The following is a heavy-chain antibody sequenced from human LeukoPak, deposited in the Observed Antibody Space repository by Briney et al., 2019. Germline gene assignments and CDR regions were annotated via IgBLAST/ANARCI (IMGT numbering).Heavy chain of an antibody. CDR1: GYIFTSYG. CDR2: ISAYNGNT. V-gene: IGHV1-18*01. J-gene: IGHJ4*02. CDR3: ATQYCSSTSCYPYWVDY. Sequence: ASVKVSCKASGYIFTSYGISWVRQAPGQGLEWMGWISAYNGNTNYAQKLQGRVTMTTDTSTSTAYMELRSLRSDDTAVYYCATQYCSSTSCYPYWVDYWGQGTLVTVSS. D-gene: IGHD2-2*01.